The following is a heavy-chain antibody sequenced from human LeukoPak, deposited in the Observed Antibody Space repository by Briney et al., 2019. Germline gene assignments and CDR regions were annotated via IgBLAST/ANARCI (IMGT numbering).Heavy chain of an antibody. D-gene: IGHD6-19*01. CDR3: ARVSSGWYRTLDY. CDR2: IIPIFGTA. Sequence: SVKVSCKASGGTFSSYAISWVRQAPGQELEWMGGIIPIFGTANYAQKFQGRVTITADKSTSTAYMELSSLRSEDTAVYYCARVSSGWYRTLDYWGQGTLVTVSS. CDR1: GGTFSSYA. J-gene: IGHJ4*02. V-gene: IGHV1-69*06.